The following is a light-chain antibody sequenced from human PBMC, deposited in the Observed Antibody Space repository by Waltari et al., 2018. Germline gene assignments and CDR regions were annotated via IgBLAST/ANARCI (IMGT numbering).Light chain of an antibody. V-gene: IGKV3-11*01. J-gene: IGKJ1*01. CDR3: QQRANWPWT. CDR1: QTVKNY. Sequence: IVLTQSPAILSLSSGERATLSCRASQTVKNYLAWYQQKPGQAPRLLIYEASNRATGIPARFSGSGSGTDFTLTISDLEPEDSAVYYCQQRANWPWTFGQGTTVEIE. CDR2: EAS.